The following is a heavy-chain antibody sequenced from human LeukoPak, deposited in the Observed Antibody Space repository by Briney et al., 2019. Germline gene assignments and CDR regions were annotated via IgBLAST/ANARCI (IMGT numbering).Heavy chain of an antibody. V-gene: IGHV4-34*01. Sequence: SETLSLTCAVYGGSFSGYYWSWIRQPPGKGLEWIGEINHSGSTNYNPSLKSRVTISVDTSKNQFSLKLSSVTAADTAVYYCARGRGGYGPGLSSYYYYYMDVWGKGTTVTVSS. D-gene: IGHD3-10*01. J-gene: IGHJ6*03. CDR1: GGSFSGYY. CDR3: ARGRGGYGPGLSSYYYYYMDV. CDR2: INHSGST.